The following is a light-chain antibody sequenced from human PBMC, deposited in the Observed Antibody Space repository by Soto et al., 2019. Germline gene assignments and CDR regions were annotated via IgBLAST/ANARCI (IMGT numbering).Light chain of an antibody. CDR2: DAY. CDR3: KKRSNWHRT. V-gene: IGKV3-11*01. CDR1: QSVSRY. Sequence: IVLTQSPATLSLFPGERATLSCRASQSVSRYLAWYQQKPGQAPRLLIYDAYKRATVIPARFSGSGSGTDFTLTISSLEPEDFAVYYGKKRSNWHRTFGPGTKVDIK. J-gene: IGKJ3*01.